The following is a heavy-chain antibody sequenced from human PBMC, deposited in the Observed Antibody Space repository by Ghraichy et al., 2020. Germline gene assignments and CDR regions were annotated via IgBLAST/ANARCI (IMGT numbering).Heavy chain of an antibody. J-gene: IGHJ6*02. Sequence: GGSLRLSCAASGFTFSSYSMNWVRQAPGKGLEWVSYISSSSSTIYYEDSVKGRFTISRDNAKNSLYLQMNSLRDEDTAVYYCARDHSSSSFYYYYGMDVWGQGTTVTVSS. CDR1: GFTFSSYS. CDR2: ISSSSSTI. V-gene: IGHV3-48*02. CDR3: ARDHSSSSFYYYYGMDV. D-gene: IGHD6-6*01.